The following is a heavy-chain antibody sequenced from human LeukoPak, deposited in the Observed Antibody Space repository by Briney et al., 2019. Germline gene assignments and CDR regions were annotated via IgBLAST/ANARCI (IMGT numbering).Heavy chain of an antibody. V-gene: IGHV4-34*01. CDR1: GGSFSGYY. CDR3: ARAKRITMVRGVTPFDY. Sequence: SETLSLTCAVYGGSFSGYYWSWIRQPPGKGLEWIGEINHSGSTNYNPSLKSRVTISVDTSKSQFSLKLSSVTAADTAVYYCARAKRITMVRGVTPFDYWGQGTLVTVSS. CDR2: INHSGST. J-gene: IGHJ4*02. D-gene: IGHD3-10*01.